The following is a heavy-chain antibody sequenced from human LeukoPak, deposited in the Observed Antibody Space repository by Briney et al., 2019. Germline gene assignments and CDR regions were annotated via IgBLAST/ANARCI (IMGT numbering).Heavy chain of an antibody. D-gene: IGHD4-17*01. Sequence: GGSLRLSCAASGFTFSIHGMNWVRQGPGKGLEWVSGITGSGGSTYYADSVKGRFTISRDNSKNTVYLQMNSLRAEDTAVYYCARDGYDYGDYGEYFQHWGQGTLVTVSS. V-gene: IGHV3-23*01. CDR1: GFTFSIHG. J-gene: IGHJ1*01. CDR3: ARDGYDYGDYGEYFQH. CDR2: ITGSGGST.